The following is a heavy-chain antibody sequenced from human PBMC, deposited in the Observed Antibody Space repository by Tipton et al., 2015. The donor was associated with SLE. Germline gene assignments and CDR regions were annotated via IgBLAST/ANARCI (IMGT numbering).Heavy chain of an antibody. CDR1: GFIFSSYS. J-gene: IGHJ4*02. D-gene: IGHD6-25*01. CDR3: ARGFLGMKAAQYYFDY. Sequence: GSLRLSCIASGFIFSSYSMSWVRQAPGKGLEWVSSISSSSYYIYYADSVKGRFTISRDNAKKSLYLQMNSLRAEDTAVYYCARGFLGMKAAQYYFDYWGQGTLVTVSS. CDR2: ISSSSYYI. V-gene: IGHV3-21*03.